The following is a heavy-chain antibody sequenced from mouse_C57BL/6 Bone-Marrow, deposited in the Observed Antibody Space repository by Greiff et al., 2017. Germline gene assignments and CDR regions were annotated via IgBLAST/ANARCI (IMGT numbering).Heavy chain of an antibody. CDR3: ARGTFALFAY. Sequence: QVQLQQPGAELVKPGASVKMSCKASGYTFTSDWITWVKQRPGQGLEWIGDIYPGSGSTNYNEKFKSKATLTVDTSSSTAYMQLSSLTSEDAAVFYCARGTFALFAYWGQGTLVTVSA. CDR1: GYTFTSDW. D-gene: IGHD3-3*01. CDR2: IYPGSGST. V-gene: IGHV1-55*01. J-gene: IGHJ3*01.